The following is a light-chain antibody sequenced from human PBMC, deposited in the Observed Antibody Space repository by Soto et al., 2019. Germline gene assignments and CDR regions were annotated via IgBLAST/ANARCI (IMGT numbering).Light chain of an antibody. Sequence: QSVLTQPASVSGSPGQSITISCTGTSSDVGGYDYVSWYQQHPGKAPKLIIYEVSHRPSGVSNRFSGSKSGDTASLTISGLQADDETDYYCSSYRTTNTYVFGTGTK. CDR1: SSDVGGYDY. CDR2: EVS. J-gene: IGLJ1*01. V-gene: IGLV2-14*01. CDR3: SSYRTTNTYV.